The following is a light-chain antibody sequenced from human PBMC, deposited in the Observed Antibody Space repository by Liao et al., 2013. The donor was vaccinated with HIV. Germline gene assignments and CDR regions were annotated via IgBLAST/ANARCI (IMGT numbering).Light chain of an antibody. CDR1: KLGDKY. Sequence: SSELTQPPSVSVSPGQTASITCSGDKLGDKYACWYQQKPGQSPVLVIYQDTKRPSGIPERFSGSNSGNTATLTISGTQAMDEADYYCQVWDSSSDHRVVFGGGTKLTAL. V-gene: IGLV3-1*01. CDR3: QVWDSSSDHRVV. CDR2: QDT. J-gene: IGLJ2*01.